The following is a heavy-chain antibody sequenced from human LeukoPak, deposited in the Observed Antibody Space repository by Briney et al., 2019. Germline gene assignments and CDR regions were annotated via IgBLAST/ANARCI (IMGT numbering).Heavy chain of an antibody. V-gene: IGHV4-34*01. Sequence: SETLSLTCAVYGGSFSGDFWSWIRQSPGKGLEWIGEIKHDGSTTYNPSLKSRVTISVDTSKNQFSLKLSSVTAADTAVYYCARDVRYCSGGSCYIDFDYWGQGTLVTVSS. D-gene: IGHD2-15*01. CDR1: GGSFSGDF. CDR3: ARDVRYCSGGSCYIDFDY. CDR2: IKHDGST. J-gene: IGHJ4*02.